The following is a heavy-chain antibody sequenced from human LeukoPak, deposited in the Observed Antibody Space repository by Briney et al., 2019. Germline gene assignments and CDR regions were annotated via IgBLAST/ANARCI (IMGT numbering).Heavy chain of an antibody. D-gene: IGHD3-22*01. Sequence: GGSLRLSCAASGLTVSSNSMSWVRQAPGKGLEWVSFIYSGGSTYYADSVKGRFTISRDNSKNTLYLQMNSLRADDTAVYYCASHYDSSGYRNWGQGTLVTVSS. J-gene: IGHJ4*02. V-gene: IGHV3-53*01. CDR1: GLTVSSNS. CDR3: ASHYDSSGYRN. CDR2: IYSGGST.